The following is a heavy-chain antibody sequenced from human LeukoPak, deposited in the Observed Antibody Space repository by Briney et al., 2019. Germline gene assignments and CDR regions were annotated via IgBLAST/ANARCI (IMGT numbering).Heavy chain of an antibody. CDR2: IYYSGST. CDR3: ARVAIGGSGPFDY. D-gene: IGHD3-10*01. CDR1: GGSISSGGYY. J-gene: IGHJ4*02. V-gene: IGHV4-31*03. Sequence: TSETLSLTCTVSGGSISSGGYYWSWIRQHPGKGLEWIGYIYYSGSTYYNPPLKSRVTISVDTSKNQFSLKLSSVTAADTAVYYCARVAIGGSGPFDYWGQGTLVTVSS.